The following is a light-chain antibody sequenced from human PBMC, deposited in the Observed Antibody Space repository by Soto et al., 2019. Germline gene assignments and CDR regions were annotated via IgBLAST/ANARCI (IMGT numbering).Light chain of an antibody. V-gene: IGLV2-14*01. J-gene: IGLJ2*01. CDR1: SSDVGGYNY. CDR3: SSYTSSSTLDVV. CDR2: DVS. Sequence: QSVLTQPASVSGSPEQSITISCTGTSSDVGGYNYVSWYQQHPGKAPKLMIYDVSNRPSGVSNRFSGSKSGNTASLTISGLQAEDEADYYCSSYTSSSTLDVVFGGGTKVTVL.